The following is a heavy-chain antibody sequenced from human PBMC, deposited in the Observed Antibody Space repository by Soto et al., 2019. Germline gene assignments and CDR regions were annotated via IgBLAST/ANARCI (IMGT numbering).Heavy chain of an antibody. D-gene: IGHD3-3*01. Sequence: QITLNESGPTQVKPRQTLTLTCTFSGFSLTTSGVGVGWIRQSPGQAPEWLALIYCDDDKRYSPSLKSRLTITKDTSKNQLVLTMADLDPADTATYYCAHRVLRTVFGLVTTTSIYFDFWGPGTPVAVAS. CDR1: GFSLTTSGVG. J-gene: IGHJ4*02. CDR3: AHRVLRTVFGLVTTTSIYFDF. CDR2: IYCDDDK. V-gene: IGHV2-5*02.